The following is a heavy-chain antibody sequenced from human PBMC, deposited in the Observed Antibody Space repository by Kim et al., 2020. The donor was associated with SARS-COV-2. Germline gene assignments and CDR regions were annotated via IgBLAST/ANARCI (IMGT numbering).Heavy chain of an antibody. D-gene: IGHD4-17*01. Sequence: ASVKVSCKVSGYTLNELSMHWVRQAPGKGLEWMGGFDPEDGETTYAQKFQGRVTMTEDTSTDTAYMELSSLRSEDTAVYYCATSTTVTTSGWFDPWGQGTLVTVSS. CDR1: GYTLNELS. J-gene: IGHJ5*02. V-gene: IGHV1-24*01. CDR2: FDPEDGET. CDR3: ATSTTVTTSGWFDP.